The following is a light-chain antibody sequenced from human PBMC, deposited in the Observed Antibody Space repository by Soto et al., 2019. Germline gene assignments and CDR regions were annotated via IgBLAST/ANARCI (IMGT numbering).Light chain of an antibody. CDR1: SSDVGAYNA. V-gene: IGLV2-11*01. J-gene: IGLJ1*01. Sequence: QSVLTQPRSVSGSPGQSVTISCTGTSSDVGAYNAVSWYQQNPGKAPKFMIYDVTKRPSGVPDRFSGSKSGNTASLTVSGLQAEDEADYYCSSYAGSNPYVFGTGTKVTVL. CDR3: SSYAGSNPYV. CDR2: DVT.